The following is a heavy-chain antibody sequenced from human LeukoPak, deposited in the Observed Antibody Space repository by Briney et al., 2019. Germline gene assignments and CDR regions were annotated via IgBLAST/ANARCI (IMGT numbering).Heavy chain of an antibody. D-gene: IGHD6-13*01. Sequence: ASVKVSCKSSGYTFISYAIHWVRQAPGKGLEWMGWINTGNGNTKYSQKFQGRVTITRDTSANIAFMELTSLRSEDTAVYFCARETFGSSRPSDYWGQGPLVTVSS. J-gene: IGHJ4*02. V-gene: IGHV1-3*04. CDR3: ARETFGSSRPSDY. CDR2: INTGNGNT. CDR1: GYTFISYA.